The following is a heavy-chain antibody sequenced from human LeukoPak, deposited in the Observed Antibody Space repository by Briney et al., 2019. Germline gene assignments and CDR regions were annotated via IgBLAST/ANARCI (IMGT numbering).Heavy chain of an antibody. V-gene: IGHV1-18*01. CDR2: ISAYNGNT. Sequence: ASVKVSFKASGYTFTSYGISWVRQAPGQGLEWMGWISAYNGNTNYAQKLQGRVTMTTDTSTSTAYMELRSLRSDDTAVYYCARVTYYDFWSGYPFYYYYYMDVWGKGTTVTVSS. J-gene: IGHJ6*03. CDR1: GYTFTSYG. CDR3: ARVTYYDFWSGYPFYYYYYMDV. D-gene: IGHD3-3*01.